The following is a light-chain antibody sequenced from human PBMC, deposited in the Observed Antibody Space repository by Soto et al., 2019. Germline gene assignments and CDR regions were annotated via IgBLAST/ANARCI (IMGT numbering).Light chain of an antibody. V-gene: IGLV1-44*01. CDR2: SNN. J-gene: IGLJ2*01. Sequence: QSVLTQPPSASGTPGQRVTISCSGSSSNIGSNTVNWYQQLPGTAPKLLIYSNNQRPSGVSDRFSGSKSDTSASLAISGLQSEDEADYYCTGWDDRLNGPVLGGGTKLTVL. CDR1: SSNIGSNT. CDR3: TGWDDRLNGPV.